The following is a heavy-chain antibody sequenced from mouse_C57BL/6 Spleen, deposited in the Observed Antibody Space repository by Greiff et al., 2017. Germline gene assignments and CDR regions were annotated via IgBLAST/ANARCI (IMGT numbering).Heavy chain of an antibody. CDR2: IWSGGST. CDR1: GFSLTSYG. Sequence: QVQLQQSGPGLVQPSQSLSITCTVSGFSLTSYGVHWVRQSPGKGLEWLGVIWSGGSTDYNAAFISRLSISKDNSKSQVFFKMNSLQAYDTAIYYCARNYYGSSYDWYFDVWGTGTTVTVSS. J-gene: IGHJ1*03. V-gene: IGHV2-2*01. D-gene: IGHD1-1*01. CDR3: ARNYYGSSYDWYFDV.